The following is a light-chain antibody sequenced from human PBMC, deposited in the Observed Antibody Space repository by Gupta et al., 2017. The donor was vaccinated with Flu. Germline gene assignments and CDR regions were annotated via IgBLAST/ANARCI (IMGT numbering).Light chain of an antibody. Sequence: DIQVTQSPSSLSASVGDRVTIPCRASQYINNFLNWYQQKPGKAPKLLIYGASTLQRGVPSRFSDGGSGADLTLTIRRLQPEDFATYYCQQRDDRTRTFGQGTNVEIE. CDR3: QQRDDRTRT. CDR1: QYINNF. V-gene: IGKV1-39*01. J-gene: IGKJ2*01. CDR2: GAS.